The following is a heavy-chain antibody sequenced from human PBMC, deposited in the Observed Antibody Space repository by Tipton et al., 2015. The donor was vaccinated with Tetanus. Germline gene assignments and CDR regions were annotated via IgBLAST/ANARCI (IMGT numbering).Heavy chain of an antibody. CDR1: GFTFSSYA. Sequence: SLRLSCAASGFTFSSYAMSWVRQAPGKGLEWVSAISGSGGSTYYADSVKGRFTISRDNSKNTLYLQMNSLRAEDTAVYYCAKSYIARPEYYYDSSGSNNYWGQGTLVTVSS. V-gene: IGHV3-23*01. J-gene: IGHJ4*02. CDR2: ISGSGGST. CDR3: AKSYIARPEYYYDSSGSNNY. D-gene: IGHD3-22*01.